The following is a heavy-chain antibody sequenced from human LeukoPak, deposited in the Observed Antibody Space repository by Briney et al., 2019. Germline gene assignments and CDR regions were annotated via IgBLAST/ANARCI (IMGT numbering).Heavy chain of an antibody. Sequence: SETLSLSCAVYGVSFSGYYWSWIRQPPGKGLEWVGEITHSGSTNYNPSLKSRVTISVDTSKNQFSLKLSSVTAADTAVYYCARRPYASPPLRNCFDPWGQGTLVTVSS. J-gene: IGHJ5*02. CDR3: ARRPYASPPLRNCFDP. CDR1: GVSFSGYY. V-gene: IGHV4-34*01. D-gene: IGHD2-2*01. CDR2: ITHSGST.